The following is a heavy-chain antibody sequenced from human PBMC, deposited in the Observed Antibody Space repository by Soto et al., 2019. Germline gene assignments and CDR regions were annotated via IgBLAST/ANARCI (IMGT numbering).Heavy chain of an antibody. CDR2: ISAYNGNT. Sequence: ASVKVSCKASGYTFTSYGISWVRQAPGQGLEWMGWISAYNGNTNYAQKLQGRVTMTTDTSTSTAYMELRSLRSDGTAVYYCARYYDFWSGYSLEYYYGMDVWGQGTTVTVSS. D-gene: IGHD3-3*01. V-gene: IGHV1-18*04. J-gene: IGHJ6*02. CDR3: ARYYDFWSGYSLEYYYGMDV. CDR1: GYTFTSYG.